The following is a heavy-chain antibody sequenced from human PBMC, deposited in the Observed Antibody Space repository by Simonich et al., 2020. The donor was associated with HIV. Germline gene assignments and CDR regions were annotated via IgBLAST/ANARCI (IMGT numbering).Heavy chain of an antibody. CDR3: ARRNWDDSSGYYRDAFDI. CDR2: IYYSGST. V-gene: IGHV4-59*08. J-gene: IGHJ3*02. CDR1: GGSISNYY. D-gene: IGHD3-22*01. Sequence: QVQLQESGPGLVKPSETLSLTCSVSGGSISNYYWSWIRQPPGKGLEWIGYIYYSGSTNHIPSLKSRVTISVDTSKNQFSLKLSSVTAADTAVYYCARRNWDDSSGYYRDAFDIWGQGTMVTVSS.